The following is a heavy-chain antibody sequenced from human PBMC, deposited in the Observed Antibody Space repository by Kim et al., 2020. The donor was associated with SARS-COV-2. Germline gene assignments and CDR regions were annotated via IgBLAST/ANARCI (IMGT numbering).Heavy chain of an antibody. Sequence: SETLSLTCTVSGGSISSSSYYWGWIRQPPGKGLEWIGSIYYSGSTYYNPSLKSRVTISVDTSKNQFSLKLSSVTAADTAVYYCARTGKRKLGLDIVVVPAANDAFDIWGQGTMVTVSS. CDR3: ARTGKRKLGLDIVVVPAANDAFDI. J-gene: IGHJ3*02. CDR1: GGSISSSSYY. D-gene: IGHD2-2*03. V-gene: IGHV4-39*01. CDR2: IYYSGST.